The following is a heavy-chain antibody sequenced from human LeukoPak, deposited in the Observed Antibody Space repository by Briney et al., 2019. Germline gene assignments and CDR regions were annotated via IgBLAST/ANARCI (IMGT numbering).Heavy chain of an antibody. CDR3: AKDLNGDYVSLFDY. J-gene: IGHJ4*02. D-gene: IGHD4-17*01. V-gene: IGHV3-23*01. Sequence: PGGSLRLSCAASGFTFSSYAMSWVRQAPGKGLEWVSAISGSGGSTYYADSVRGRFTISRDNSKNTLYLQMNSLRAEDTAVYYCAKDLNGDYVSLFDYWGQGTLVTVSS. CDR2: ISGSGGST. CDR1: GFTFSSYA.